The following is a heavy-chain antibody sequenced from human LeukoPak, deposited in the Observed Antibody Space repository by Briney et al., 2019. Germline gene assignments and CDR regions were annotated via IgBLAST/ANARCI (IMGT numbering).Heavy chain of an antibody. V-gene: IGHV4-34*01. J-gene: IGHJ4*02. CDR2: INQSGST. CDR1: GGSFSGYY. CDR3: ARGHRGYRYGSRFDY. D-gene: IGHD5-18*01. Sequence: PSETLSLTCAVYGGSFSGYYWSWIRQPPGKGLEWIGEINQSGSTNYNPSLKSRVTISIDTSKNQFSLKLSSVTAADTAVYYCARGHRGYRYGSRFDYWGQGTLVTVSS.